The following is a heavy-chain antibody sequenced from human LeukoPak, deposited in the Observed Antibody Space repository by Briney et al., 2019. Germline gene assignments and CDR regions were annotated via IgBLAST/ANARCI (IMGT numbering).Heavy chain of an antibody. CDR2: IYYSGST. CDR3: ARADYSSTWSHDYYYMDV. V-gene: IGHV4-39*01. CDR1: GGSISSSSYY. D-gene: IGHD6-13*01. Sequence: KTSETLSLTCTVSGGSISSSSYYWGWIRQPPGKGLEWIGSIYYSGSTYYNPSLKSRVTISVDTSKNQFSLKLSSVTAADTAVYYCARADYSSTWSHDYYYMDVWDKGTTVTVSS. J-gene: IGHJ6*03.